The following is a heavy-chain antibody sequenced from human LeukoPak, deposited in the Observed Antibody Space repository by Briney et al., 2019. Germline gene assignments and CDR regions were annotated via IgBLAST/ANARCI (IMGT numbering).Heavy chain of an antibody. V-gene: IGHV3-20*04. J-gene: IGHJ3*02. D-gene: IGHD1-26*01. Sequence: GGSLRLSCAASGFTFDDYGMSWVRQAPGKGLEWVSGINWNGGSTGYADSVKGRFTISRDNAENSLYLQMDSLRAEDTALYYCARDGATAAFDIWGQGTMVTVSS. CDR2: INWNGGST. CDR3: ARDGATAAFDI. CDR1: GFTFDDYG.